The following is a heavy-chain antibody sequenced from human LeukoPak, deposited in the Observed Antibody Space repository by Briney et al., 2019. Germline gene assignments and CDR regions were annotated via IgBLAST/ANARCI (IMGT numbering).Heavy chain of an antibody. CDR2: IKQDGSEK. Sequence: GGSLRLSCAASGSTFSSYWMSWVRQAPGKGLEWVANIKQDGSEKYYVDSVKGRFTISRDNAKNSLYLQMNSLRAEDTAVYYCARGPYSSSWYEGYYFDYWGQGTLVTVSS. CDR1: GSTFSSYW. V-gene: IGHV3-7*03. CDR3: ARGPYSSSWYEGYYFDY. J-gene: IGHJ4*02. D-gene: IGHD6-13*01.